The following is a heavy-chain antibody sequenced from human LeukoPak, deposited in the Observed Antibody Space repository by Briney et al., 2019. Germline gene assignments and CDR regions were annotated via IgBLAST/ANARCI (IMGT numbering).Heavy chain of an antibody. CDR3: ARDSGVAAAIDS. CDR1: GGSISNYY. J-gene: IGHJ4*02. CDR2: VYYSGST. Sequence: SETLYLTCAVSGGSISNYYWTWVRQPPGKGLEWIGCVYYSGSTNYTPSLKSRVTISIDTSKKQFSLKLNSVTAADTAVYYCARDSGVAAAIDSWGQGTLVTVSS. D-gene: IGHD6-25*01. V-gene: IGHV4-59*01.